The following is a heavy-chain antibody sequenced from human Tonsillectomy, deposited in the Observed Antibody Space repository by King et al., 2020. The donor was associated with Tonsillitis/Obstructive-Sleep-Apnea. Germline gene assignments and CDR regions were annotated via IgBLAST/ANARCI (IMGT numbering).Heavy chain of an antibody. V-gene: IGHV3-49*04. Sequence: VQLVESGGGLVQSGRSLRLSCTASGFTFGDYAMSWVRQAPGEGLEWVGFIRSKAYGGTTEYAASVKGTFTISRDDSKSIAYLQMNSLKTEDTAVYYCTRGPAKGGGPSKYYFFDYWGQGALVTVSS. D-gene: IGHD2-15*01. J-gene: IGHJ4*02. CDR3: TRGPAKGGGPSKYYFFDY. CDR1: GFTFGDYA. CDR2: IRSKAYGGTT.